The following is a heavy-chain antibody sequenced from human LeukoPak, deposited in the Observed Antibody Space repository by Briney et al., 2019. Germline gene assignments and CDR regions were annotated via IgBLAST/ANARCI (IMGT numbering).Heavy chain of an antibody. CDR2: ISGSGDNT. CDR3: AKGWSHVPH. CDR1: GFTFSTSS. D-gene: IGHD1-26*01. J-gene: IGHJ4*02. Sequence: GGSLRLSCAASGFTFSTSSLNWVRQAPGKGLEWVSVISGSGDNTYCVDSVKGRFTISRDNSKNTLYLEMNSLRAEDTAVYYCAKGWSHVPHWGQGALVIVSS. V-gene: IGHV3-23*01.